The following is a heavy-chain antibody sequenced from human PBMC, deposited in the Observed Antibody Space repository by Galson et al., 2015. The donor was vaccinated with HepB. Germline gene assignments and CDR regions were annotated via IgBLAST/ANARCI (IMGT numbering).Heavy chain of an antibody. V-gene: IGHV3-23*01. CDR1: GFTFSSYA. J-gene: IGHJ4*02. Sequence: SLRLSCAASGFTFSSYAMSWVRQAPGKGLEWVSAISGSGGSTYYADSVKGRFTISRDNSKNTLYLQMNSLRAEDTAVYYCAKDGSRYYYGSGRFLYWGQGTLVTVSS. CDR3: AKDGSRYYYGSGRFLY. D-gene: IGHD3-10*01. CDR2: ISGSGGST.